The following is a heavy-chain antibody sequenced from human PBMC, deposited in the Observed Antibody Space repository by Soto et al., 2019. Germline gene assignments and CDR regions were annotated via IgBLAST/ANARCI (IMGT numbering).Heavy chain of an antibody. CDR3: AKATNDWTYHFDY. J-gene: IGHJ4*02. V-gene: IGHV3-23*01. CDR1: GFTFDSFA. D-gene: IGHD3-9*01. CDR2: LSGVGDAT. Sequence: EVQLLESGGDLVQPGGSLRLSCAASGFTFDSFAMTWVRQAPGKGLEWVSALSGVGDATNYADSVKGRFTISRDNSKNTLYLQISSLRPEDTAVYYCAKATNDWTYHFDYWGQGTPVTVSS.